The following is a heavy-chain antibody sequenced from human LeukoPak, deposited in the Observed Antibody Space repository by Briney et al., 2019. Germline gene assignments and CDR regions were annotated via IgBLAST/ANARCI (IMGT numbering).Heavy chain of an antibody. D-gene: IGHD5-24*01. CDR2: ISWNSGSI. Sequence: GGSLRLSCAASGFTFSSYWMSWVRQTPGKGLEWVSGISWNSGSIGYADSVKGRFTISRDNAKNSLYLQMNSLRAEDTALYYCAKWSRDGNHFDYWGQGTLVTVSS. CDR1: GFTFSSYW. CDR3: AKWSRDGNHFDY. J-gene: IGHJ4*02. V-gene: IGHV3-9*01.